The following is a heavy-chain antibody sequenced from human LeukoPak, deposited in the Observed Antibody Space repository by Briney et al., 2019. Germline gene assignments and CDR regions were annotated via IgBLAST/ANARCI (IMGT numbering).Heavy chain of an antibody. CDR2: ISYTGSNR. CDR3: AREYYYDEDAGNY. D-gene: IGHD3-22*01. J-gene: IGHJ4*02. CDR1: GFHFSNFA. Sequence: GGSLRLSCAASGFHFSNFAMHWVRQAPGKGLEWVALISYTGSNRNYADSVKGRFTISRDNVEKSVYLQMNSLRAEDTAVYYCAREYYYDEDAGNYWGQGILVTVSS. V-gene: IGHV3-30*04.